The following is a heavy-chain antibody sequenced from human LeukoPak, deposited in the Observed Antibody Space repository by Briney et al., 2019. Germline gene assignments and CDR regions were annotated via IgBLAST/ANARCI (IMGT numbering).Heavy chain of an antibody. J-gene: IGHJ4*02. CDR3: ARHEVHDSSGYYTYYFDY. Sequence: SETLSLTCTVSGGSISSYYWSWIRQPPGKGLEWIGYIYYSGSTNYNPSLKSRVTISVDTSKNQFSLKLSSVTAADTAVYYCARHEVHDSSGYYTYYFDYWGQGTLVTVSS. V-gene: IGHV4-59*08. D-gene: IGHD3-22*01. CDR2: IYYSGST. CDR1: GGSISSYY.